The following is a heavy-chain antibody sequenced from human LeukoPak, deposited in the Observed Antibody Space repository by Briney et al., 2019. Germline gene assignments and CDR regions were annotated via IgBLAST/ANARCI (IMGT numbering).Heavy chain of an antibody. V-gene: IGHV4-34*01. CDR3: ARSEINDYFKY. CDR2: INHSGST. CDR1: GGSFSGYY. Sequence: SETLSLTCAVYGGSFSGYYWSWIRQPPGKGLEWIGEINHSGSTNYNPSLESRVTISVDTSKNQFSLKLSSVTAADTAVYYCARSEINDYFKYWGPGILVTVSS. J-gene: IGHJ4*02. D-gene: IGHD3-16*01.